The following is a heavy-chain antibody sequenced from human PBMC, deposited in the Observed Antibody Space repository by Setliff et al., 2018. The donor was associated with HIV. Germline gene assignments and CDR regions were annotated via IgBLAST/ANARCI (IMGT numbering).Heavy chain of an antibody. J-gene: IGHJ4*01. Sequence: SQTLSLTCAVYGGSFSAYHWSWIRQTPGKGLEWLGEINHSGSTAYNLALESRVSMSIDTSKNQFSLKLTSVTAADTAIYYCARGRDYTGSWFRPFYLDFWGHGNLVTVSS. CDR3: ARGRDYTGSWFRPFYLDF. CDR1: GGSFSAYH. CDR2: INHSGST. D-gene: IGHD3-3*01. V-gene: IGHV4-34*01.